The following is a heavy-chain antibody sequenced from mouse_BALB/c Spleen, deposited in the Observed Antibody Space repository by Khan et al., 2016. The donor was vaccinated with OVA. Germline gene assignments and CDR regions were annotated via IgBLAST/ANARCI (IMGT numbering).Heavy chain of an antibody. V-gene: IGHV5-4*02. Sequence: EVELVESGGGLVKPGGSLKLSCAASGFTFSDYYMYWVRQTPEKRLEWVATISDGGSYTYYTDSVKGRFTISRDDAKNNLYLQMSSLKSEDTAIYYCVRGYYGDPFAYWGQGTLVTVS. CDR2: ISDGGSYT. CDR3: VRGYYGDPFAY. CDR1: GFTFSDYY. J-gene: IGHJ3*01. D-gene: IGHD2-13*01.